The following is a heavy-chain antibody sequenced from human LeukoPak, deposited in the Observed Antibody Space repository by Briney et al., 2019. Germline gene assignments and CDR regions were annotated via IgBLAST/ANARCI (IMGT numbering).Heavy chain of an antibody. CDR2: INPNSGGT. D-gene: IGHD6-19*01. J-gene: IGHJ4*02. CDR1: GYTFTGYY. CDR3: ARGGVSTYSTGWYNLY. V-gene: IGHV1-2*02. Sequence: ASVKVSCKASGYTFTGYYMHWVRQAPGQGLEWMGWINPNSGGTNYAQKFQGRVTMTRDTSTSTAYMELSRLRSDDTAVYYCARGGVSTYSTGWYNLYWGQGTLVTVSS.